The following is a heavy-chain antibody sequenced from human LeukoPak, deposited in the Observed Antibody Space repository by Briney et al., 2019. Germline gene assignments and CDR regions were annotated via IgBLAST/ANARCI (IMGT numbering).Heavy chain of an antibody. J-gene: IGHJ4*02. CDR2: ISSDASTT. D-gene: IGHD3-3*01. CDR1: GFTFSSHW. V-gene: IGHV3-74*01. CDR3: ARDTPSGIFGVVIRFDY. Sequence: LGGSLRLSCAASGFTFSSHWMHWVRQTPGKGLVWVSRISSDASTTNYADSVKGRFTISRDNAKNTLYLQMISLGAEDTAVYYCARDTPSGIFGVVIRFDYWGQGTLVTVSS.